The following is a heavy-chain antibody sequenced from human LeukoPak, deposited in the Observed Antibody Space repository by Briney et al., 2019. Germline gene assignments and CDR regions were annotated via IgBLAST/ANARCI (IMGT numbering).Heavy chain of an antibody. Sequence: GASVKVSCKASGYTFTGYYMHWVRQAPGQGLEWMGWINPNSGGTNFAQKFQGRVTMTRDTSIRTVYMELSRLRSDDTAIYYCAAGGYYSFLVSWGQGTLVTVSS. V-gene: IGHV1-2*02. D-gene: IGHD3-10*01. CDR1: GYTFTGYY. CDR3: AAGGYYSFLVS. J-gene: IGHJ5*02. CDR2: INPNSGGT.